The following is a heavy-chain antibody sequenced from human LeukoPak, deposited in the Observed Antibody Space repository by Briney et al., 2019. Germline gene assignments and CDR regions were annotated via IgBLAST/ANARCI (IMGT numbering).Heavy chain of an antibody. J-gene: IGHJ6*03. V-gene: IGHV1-58*02. D-gene: IGHD3-10*01. CDR1: GFTFTRSA. CDR2: IVVGSGNT. Sequence: SAKVSCKASGFTFTRSAMQWVRQARGQRLEWIGWIVVGSGNTKYAQKFQERVTITRDMSTGTAYMELSSLRSEDTAVYYCAASGFGFGELPSYFYYYMDVWGKGTTVTVSS. CDR3: AASGFGFGELPSYFYYYMDV.